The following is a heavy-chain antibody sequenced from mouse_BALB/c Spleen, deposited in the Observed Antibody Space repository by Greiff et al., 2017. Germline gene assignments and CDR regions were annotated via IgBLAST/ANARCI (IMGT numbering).Heavy chain of an antibody. V-gene: IGHV1-18*01. D-gene: IGHD4-1*01. CDR3: ARKLGRLNWYFDV. Sequence: EVQLQQSVPELVKPGASVKIPCKASGYTFTDYNMDWVKQSHGKSLEWIGDINPNNGGTIYNQKFKGKATLTVDKSSSTAYMELRSLTSEDTAVYYCARKLGRLNWYFDVWGAGTTVTVSS. J-gene: IGHJ1*01. CDR1: GYTFTDYN. CDR2: INPNNGGT.